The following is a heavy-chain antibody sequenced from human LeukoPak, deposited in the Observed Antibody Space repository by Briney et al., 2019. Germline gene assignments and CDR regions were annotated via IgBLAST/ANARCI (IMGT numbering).Heavy chain of an antibody. CDR1: GFTFNSYT. CDR2: ISTSSSYI. D-gene: IGHD1-7*01. CDR3: ARAHNWKYGSFDF. Sequence: GGSLRLSCAASGFTFNSYTMNWVRQAPGKGLEWVSSISTSSSYIYYADSVKGRFTISRDNARNSLFLQMNSLRAEDTAVYYCARAHNWKYGSFDFWGQGTPVTVSS. J-gene: IGHJ4*02. V-gene: IGHV3-21*01.